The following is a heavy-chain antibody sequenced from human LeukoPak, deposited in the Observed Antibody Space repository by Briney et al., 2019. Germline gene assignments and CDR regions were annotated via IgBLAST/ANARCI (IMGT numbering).Heavy chain of an antibody. Sequence: TSETLSLTCTVSGGSISSYYWSWIRQPPGKGLEWIGYIYYSGSTNYNPSLKGRVTISVDTSKNQFSLKLSSVTAADTAVYYCARVPFGELLSANDYWGQGTLVTVSS. J-gene: IGHJ4*02. CDR1: GGSISSYY. CDR2: IYYSGST. V-gene: IGHV4-59*01. D-gene: IGHD3-10*01. CDR3: ARVPFGELLSANDY.